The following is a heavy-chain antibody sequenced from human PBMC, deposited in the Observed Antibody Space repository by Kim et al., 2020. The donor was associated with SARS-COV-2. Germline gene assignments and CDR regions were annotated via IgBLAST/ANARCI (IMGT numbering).Heavy chain of an antibody. J-gene: IGHJ4*02. CDR2: IYPGDSDT. CDR3: ARIAWFGELSVFYFDY. CDR1: GYSFTSYW. V-gene: IGHV5-51*01. Sequence: GESLKISCKGSGYSFTSYWIGWVRQMPGKGLEWMGIIYPGDSDTRYSPSFQGQVTISADKSISTAYLQWSSLKASDTAMYYCARIAWFGELSVFYFDYWGQGTLVTVSS. D-gene: IGHD3-10*01.